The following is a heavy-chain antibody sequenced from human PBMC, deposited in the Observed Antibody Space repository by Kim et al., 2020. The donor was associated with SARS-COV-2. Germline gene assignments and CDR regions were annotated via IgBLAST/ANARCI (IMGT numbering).Heavy chain of an antibody. CDR2: INHSGST. Sequence: SETLSLTCAVYGGSFSGYYWSWIRQPPGKGLEWIGEINHSGSTNYNPSLKSRVTISVDTSKNQFSLKLSSVTAADTAVYYCARGRERFAKNDDYWGQGTLVTVSS. CDR1: GGSFSGYY. CDR3: ARGRERFAKNDDY. D-gene: IGHD1-1*01. J-gene: IGHJ4*02. V-gene: IGHV4-34*01.